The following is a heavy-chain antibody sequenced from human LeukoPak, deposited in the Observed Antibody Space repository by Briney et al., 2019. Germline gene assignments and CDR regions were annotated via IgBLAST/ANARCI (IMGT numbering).Heavy chain of an antibody. CDR3: ARVNYYYDSSGYPEEATKYFDY. CDR1: GYSFTSYW. V-gene: IGHV5-51*01. J-gene: IGHJ4*02. CDR2: IYPGDSDT. Sequence: GESLKISCKGSGYSFTSYWIGWVRQMPGKGLEWMGIIYPGDSDTRYSPSFQGQVTISADKSISTAYLQWSSLKASDTAMYYCARVNYYYDSSGYPEEATKYFDYWGQGTLVTVSS. D-gene: IGHD3-22*01.